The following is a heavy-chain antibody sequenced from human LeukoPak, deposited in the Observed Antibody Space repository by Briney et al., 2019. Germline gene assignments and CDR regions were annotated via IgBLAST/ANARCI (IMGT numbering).Heavy chain of an antibody. J-gene: IGHJ3*02. CDR2: ISAYNGNT. CDR1: GYTFTSYG. V-gene: IGHV1-18*01. CDR3: ASSVVAVASDAFDI. D-gene: IGHD6-19*01. Sequence: ASVKVSCKASGYTFTSYGISWVRQAPGQGLEWMGWISAYNGNTNYAQKLQGRVTMTTDTSTSTAYMELRSLRSDDTAVYYCASSVVAVASDAFDIWGQGTMVTVSS.